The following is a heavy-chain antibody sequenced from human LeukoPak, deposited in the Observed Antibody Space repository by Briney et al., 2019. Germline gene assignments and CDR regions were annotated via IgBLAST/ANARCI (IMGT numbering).Heavy chain of an antibody. CDR2: ISYDGSNK. CDR1: GFTFSSYG. CDR3: AKEHIVVVPAAIPTPHPIYYYYGMDV. V-gene: IGHV3-30*18. Sequence: PGGSLRLSCAASGFTFSSYGMHWVRQAPGKGLEWVAVISYDGSNKYYADSVKGRFTISRDNSENTLYLQMNSLRAEDTAVYYCAKEHIVVVPAAIPTPHPIYYYYGMDVWGQGTTVTVSS. D-gene: IGHD2-2*02. J-gene: IGHJ6*02.